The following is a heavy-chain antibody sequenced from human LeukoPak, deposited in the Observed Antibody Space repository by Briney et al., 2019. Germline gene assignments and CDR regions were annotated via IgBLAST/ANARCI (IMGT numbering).Heavy chain of an antibody. CDR3: ARDPILFGDYYPSRFADY. CDR1: GYTFTGYY. CDR2: INPNSGGT. V-gene: IGHV1-2*02. Sequence: ASVKVSCKASGYTFTGYYMHWVRQAPGQGLEWMGWINPNSGGTNYAQKFQGRVTMTRDTSISTAYMELSRLRSDDTAVYYCARDPILFGDYYPSRFADYWGQGTLVTVSS. J-gene: IGHJ4*02. D-gene: IGHD3-10*01.